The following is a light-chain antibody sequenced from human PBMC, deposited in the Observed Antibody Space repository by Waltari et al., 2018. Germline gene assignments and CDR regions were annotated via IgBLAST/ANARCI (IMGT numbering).Light chain of an antibody. CDR1: QGISSY. J-gene: IGKJ4*01. Sequence: AIRITQSPSSLSASTGDRVTITCRASQGISSYLAWYQQKPGKAPKLLIYGSSTLQSGVPTRFSGKGSGTDFTLTISCLESEDFATYYCPQDHNFPFFGGGTRVEIK. CDR3: PQDHNFPF. V-gene: IGKV1-8*01. CDR2: GSS.